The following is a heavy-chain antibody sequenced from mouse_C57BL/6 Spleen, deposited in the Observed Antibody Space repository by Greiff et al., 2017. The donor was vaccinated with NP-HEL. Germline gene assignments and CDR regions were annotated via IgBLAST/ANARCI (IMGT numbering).Heavy chain of an antibody. J-gene: IGHJ4*01. CDR2: IYPRSGNT. Sequence: QVQLQQPGAELVKPGASVKLSCKASGYTFTSYGISWVKQRTGQGLEWIGEIYPRSGNTYYNEKFKGKATLTADKSSSTAYMELRSLTSEDSAVYFCARRITTVVKGAMDYWGQGTSVTVSS. V-gene: IGHV1-81*01. D-gene: IGHD1-1*01. CDR1: GYTFTSYG. CDR3: ARRITTVVKGAMDY.